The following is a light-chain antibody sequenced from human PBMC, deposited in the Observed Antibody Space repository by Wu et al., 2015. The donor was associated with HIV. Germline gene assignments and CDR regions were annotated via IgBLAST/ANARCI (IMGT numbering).Light chain of an antibody. CDR3: QQYGSLMLT. Sequence: EIVLTQSPGTLSLSPGERATLSCRASQSVSSSYLAWYQQKPGQAHRLLIYGASKRATGIPDRFSGSGSGTDFTLTISRLEPEDFALYHCQQYGSLMLTFGGGTKVEI. CDR2: GAS. V-gene: IGKV3-20*01. CDR1: QSVSSSY. J-gene: IGKJ4*01.